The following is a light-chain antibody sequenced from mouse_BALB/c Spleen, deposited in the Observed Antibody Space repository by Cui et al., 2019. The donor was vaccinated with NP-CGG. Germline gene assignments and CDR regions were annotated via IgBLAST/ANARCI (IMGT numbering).Light chain of an antibody. J-gene: IGLJ1*01. CDR3: ALWYSNHWV. Sequence: QAVVTQESALTTSPGETVTLTCRSITGAVTTTNYANWVQEKPDHLFTGLIGGTNNRAPGVPARFSGSLIGDKAALTITGAQTEDDAIYFCALWYSNHWVFGGGTKLTVL. CDR1: TGAVTTTNY. V-gene: IGLV1*01. CDR2: GTN.